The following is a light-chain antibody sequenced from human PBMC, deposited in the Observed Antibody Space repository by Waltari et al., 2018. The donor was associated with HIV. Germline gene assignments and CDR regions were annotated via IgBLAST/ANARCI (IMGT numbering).Light chain of an antibody. Sequence: SYDLTQPPSVSVSPGQTARITCSGDALPTQYAFWYQQKPGQALVLVIYKDRERPSGIPERFSGSSSGTTVTLTISGVQAEDEADYYCQSPDSGTYVVFGGGTKLTVL. J-gene: IGLJ2*01. CDR3: QSPDSGTYVV. CDR2: KDR. CDR1: ALPTQY. V-gene: IGLV3-25*03.